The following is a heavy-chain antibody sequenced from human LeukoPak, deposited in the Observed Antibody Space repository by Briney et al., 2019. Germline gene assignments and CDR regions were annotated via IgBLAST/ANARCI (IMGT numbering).Heavy chain of an antibody. V-gene: IGHV4-34*01. CDR1: GGSFSGYY. CDR3: ARGRTRLAAQRALDY. D-gene: IGHD2-15*01. J-gene: IGHJ4*02. Sequence: SETLSLTCAVYGGSFSGYYWSWIRQPPGKGLEWIGEINHSGSTNYNPSLKSRVTISVDTSKNQFSLKLSSVTAADTAVYYCARGRTRLAAQRALDYWGPGTLVTVSS. CDR2: INHSGST.